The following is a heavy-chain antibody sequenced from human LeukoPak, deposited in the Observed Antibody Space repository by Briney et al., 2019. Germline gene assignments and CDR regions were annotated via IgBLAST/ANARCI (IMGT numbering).Heavy chain of an antibody. CDR1: GFTFSSYW. CDR3: ARVPVIRYSSGWYTFDY. V-gene: IGHV3-7*04. CDR2: IKQDGSEK. J-gene: IGHJ4*02. D-gene: IGHD6-19*01. Sequence: GGSLRLSCAASGFTFSSYWMSWVRQAPGKGLEWVANIKQDGSEKYYVDSVKGRFTISRDNAKNSLYLQMNSLRAEDTAVYYCARVPVIRYSSGWYTFDYWGQGTLVTVSS.